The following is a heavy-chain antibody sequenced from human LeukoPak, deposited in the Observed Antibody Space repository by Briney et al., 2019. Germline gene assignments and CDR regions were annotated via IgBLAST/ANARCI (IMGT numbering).Heavy chain of an antibody. CDR3: ARGIAAAGTPFDY. Sequence: SETLSLTCTVSGGSINGYYWGWIRQPPGKGLEWIGHIFYTGNTNYNPSLRSRVSISVDTSKNQFSLKVRSVTAADTAVYYCARGIAAAGTPFDYWGQGTLVTVSS. D-gene: IGHD6-13*01. CDR1: GGSINGYY. V-gene: IGHV4-59*08. CDR2: IFYTGNT. J-gene: IGHJ4*02.